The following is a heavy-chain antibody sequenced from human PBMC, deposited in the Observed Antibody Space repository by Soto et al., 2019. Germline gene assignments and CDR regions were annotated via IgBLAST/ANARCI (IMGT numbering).Heavy chain of an antibody. V-gene: IGHV4-59*01. CDR3: ASGRGYSYGSFDY. D-gene: IGHD5-18*01. CDR2: IYYSGGT. Sequence: SETLSLTCTVSGGSISNYYWSWIRQPPGKGLEWIGYIYYSGGTDYNPSLKSRVTISVDTSKNQFSLKLSSVTAADTAVYYCASGRGYSYGSFDYWGQGTLVTVS. CDR1: GGSISNYY. J-gene: IGHJ4*02.